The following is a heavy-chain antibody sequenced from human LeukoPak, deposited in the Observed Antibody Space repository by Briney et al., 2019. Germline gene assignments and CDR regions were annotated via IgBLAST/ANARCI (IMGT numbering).Heavy chain of an antibody. Sequence: SETLSLTCTVSGGSISSYYWSWIRQPPGKGLEWVGYIYNSGSTNYNPSLKSRVTISVGTSKNQFSLKMSSVTAADTAVYYCARVQYCSTTSCPIDPWGQGTLVTVSS. CDR3: ARVQYCSTTSCPIDP. V-gene: IGHV4-59*01. CDR2: IYNSGST. J-gene: IGHJ5*02. D-gene: IGHD2-2*01. CDR1: GGSISSYY.